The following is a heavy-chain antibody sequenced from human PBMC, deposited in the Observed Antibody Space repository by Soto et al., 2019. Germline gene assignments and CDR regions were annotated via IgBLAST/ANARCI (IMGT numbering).Heavy chain of an antibody. CDR3: AKMDANCYGWGSYPDY. V-gene: IGHV3-23*01. CDR1: GFTFSNYA. CDR2: ISGSDGRT. J-gene: IGHJ4*02. D-gene: IGHD3-10*01. Sequence: EVQLLESGGGFVQPGGSLRLSCAASGFTFSNYAVGWVRQAPGKGLEWVSLISGSDGRTWHGGSVRGRFTISRDNSKNMVYVQMNSLRAEDTALYYCAKMDANCYGWGSYPDYWGQGTLVTVSS.